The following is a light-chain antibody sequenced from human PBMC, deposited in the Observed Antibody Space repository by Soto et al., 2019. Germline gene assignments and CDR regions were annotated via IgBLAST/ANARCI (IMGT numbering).Light chain of an antibody. CDR2: EVT. Sequence: QSALTQPASVSGSPGQSITISCTGTSTDIGAYNYVPWYQQHPGKAPKLLIYEVTNRPSGVSNRFSGSKSGNTASLTISGLQAEDEANYYCNSYTTLSNRVFXTGTKLAVL. CDR1: STDIGAYNY. CDR3: NSYTTLSNRV. V-gene: IGLV2-14*01. J-gene: IGLJ1*01.